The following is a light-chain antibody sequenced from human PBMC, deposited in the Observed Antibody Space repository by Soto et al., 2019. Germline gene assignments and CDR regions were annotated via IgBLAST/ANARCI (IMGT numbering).Light chain of an antibody. J-gene: IGKJ3*01. CDR1: QSLDSN. CDR3: QQYKSWPFT. Sequence: EIVVTHSPATLSVSPGDRATLSCRASQSLDSNLSWYRQKPAQAPRLLIYDATTRATGIPARFSGSGSGTEFTLTSSSLQSEDFAIYYWQQYKSWPFTFGPGTKVEIK. CDR2: DAT. V-gene: IGKV3-15*01.